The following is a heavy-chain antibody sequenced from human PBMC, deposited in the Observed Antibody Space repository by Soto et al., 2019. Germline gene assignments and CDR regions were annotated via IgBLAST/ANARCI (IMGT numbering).Heavy chain of an antibody. D-gene: IGHD2-8*01. J-gene: IGHJ5*02. Sequence: ASVKVSCKASGYTFTGYCMHWVRQAPGQGLEWMGWINPNSGGTNYAQKFQGRVTMTGDTSISTAYMELSRLRSDDTAVYYCARTSYCTNGVCYRPFDPWGQGTLVTVSS. CDR2: INPNSGGT. CDR3: ARTSYCTNGVCYRPFDP. CDR1: GYTFTGYC. V-gene: IGHV1-2*02.